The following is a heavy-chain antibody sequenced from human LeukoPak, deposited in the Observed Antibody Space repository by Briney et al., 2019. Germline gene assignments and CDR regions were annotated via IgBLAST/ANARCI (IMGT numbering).Heavy chain of an antibody. D-gene: IGHD3-3*01. V-gene: IGHV1-69*05. CDR1: GGTFSSYA. CDR2: IIPIFGTA. CDR3: ARGRHYDFWSGHVAHYFDY. J-gene: IGHJ4*02. Sequence: SVKDSCKASGGTFSSYAISWVRQAPGQGLEWMGGIIPIFGTANYAQKFQGRVTITTDESTSTAYMELSSLRSEDTAVYYCARGRHYDFWSGHVAHYFDYWGQGTLVTVSS.